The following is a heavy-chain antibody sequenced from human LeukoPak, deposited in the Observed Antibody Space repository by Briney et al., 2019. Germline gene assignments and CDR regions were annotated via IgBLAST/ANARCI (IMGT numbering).Heavy chain of an antibody. J-gene: IGHJ6*03. CDR2: IKQDGSEK. CDR1: GFTFSSYW. V-gene: IGHV3-7*01. Sequence: PGGSLRLSCAASGFTFSSYWMSWVRQAPGKGLEWVANIKQDGSEKYYVDSVKGRFTISRDNAKNSLYLQMNSLRAEDTAVYYCARSCSSPRCFYYYYMDVWGKGTTVTVSS. CDR3: ARSCSSPRCFYYYYMDV. D-gene: IGHD2-2*01.